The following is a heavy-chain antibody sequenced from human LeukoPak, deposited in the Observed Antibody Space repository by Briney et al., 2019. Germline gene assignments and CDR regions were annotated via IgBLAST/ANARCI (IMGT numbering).Heavy chain of an antibody. CDR1: GFTFSSYD. J-gene: IGHJ3*02. D-gene: IGHD6-25*01. CDR2: IDTAGDT. V-gene: IGHV3-13*01. Sequence: PGGSLRLSCAASGFTFSSYDMHWVRQATGKGLEWVSAIDTAGDTYYPGSVKGRFTISRENAKNSLHLQMNSLRAGDTAVYYCARVLTVRSGGYDAFDIWGQGTMVTVSS. CDR3: ARVLTVRSGGYDAFDI.